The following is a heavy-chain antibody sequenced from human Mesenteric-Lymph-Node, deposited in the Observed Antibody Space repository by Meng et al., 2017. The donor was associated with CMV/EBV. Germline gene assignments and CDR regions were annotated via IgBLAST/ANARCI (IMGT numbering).Heavy chain of an antibody. V-gene: IGHV3-21*01. D-gene: IGHD2/OR15-2a*01. J-gene: IGHJ3*02. CDR2: ISSSSSYI. Sequence: GESLKISCAASGFTFSSYSMNWVRQAPGKGLEWVSSISSSSSYIYYADSVKGRFTISRDNAKNSLYLQMNSLRAEDTAVYYCARSFLRGGRAFDIWGQGTMVTVSS. CDR3: ARSFLRGGRAFDI. CDR1: GFTFSSYS.